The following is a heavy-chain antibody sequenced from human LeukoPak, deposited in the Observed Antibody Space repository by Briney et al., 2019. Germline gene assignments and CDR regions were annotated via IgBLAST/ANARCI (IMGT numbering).Heavy chain of an antibody. D-gene: IGHD1-26*01. J-gene: IGHJ4*02. CDR3: AKDSGSVGAPKGLDY. V-gene: IGHV3-48*03. CDR1: GFTFSSYE. Sequence: PGGSLRLSCAASGFTFSSYEMNWVRQAPGKGLEWVSYISSSGSTIYYADSAKGRFTISRDNAKNSLYLQMNSLRAEDTAVYSCAKDSGSVGAPKGLDYWGQGTLVTVSS. CDR2: ISSSGSTI.